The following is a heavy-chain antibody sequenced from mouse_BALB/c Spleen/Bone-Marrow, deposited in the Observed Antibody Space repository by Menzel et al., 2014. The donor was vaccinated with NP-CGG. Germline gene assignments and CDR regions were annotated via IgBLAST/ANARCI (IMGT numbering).Heavy chain of an antibody. Sequence: QVQLKESGAELAKPGASVKMSCKASGYTFTIYWMHWVKQRPGQGLEWIGYIDPSTGYTEYNQKFKDKATLTADKSSSTAYVQLSSLTSEDSAVYYCARSGTVVDPAVIYWGQGTLVTVAA. J-gene: IGHJ3*01. V-gene: IGHV1-7*01. CDR2: IDPSTGYT. CDR1: GYTFTIYW. CDR3: ARSGTVVDPAVIY. D-gene: IGHD1-1*01.